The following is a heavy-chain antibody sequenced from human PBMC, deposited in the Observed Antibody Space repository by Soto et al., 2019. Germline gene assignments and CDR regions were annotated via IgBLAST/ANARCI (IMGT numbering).Heavy chain of an antibody. Sequence: SETLSLTCTVSGDSIGSGGHHWGWIRQHPGKGLEWIGYIFYSGITYYNPSLKSRVAISVDTPNNQFSLKLNSVTAADTAVYFCVRTFPPAPRVVLSHNWFVPWGPGTLVTVSS. D-gene: IGHD3-3*01. J-gene: IGHJ5*02. CDR3: VRTFPPAPRVVLSHNWFVP. CDR2: IFYSGIT. V-gene: IGHV4-31*03. CDR1: GDSIGSGGHH.